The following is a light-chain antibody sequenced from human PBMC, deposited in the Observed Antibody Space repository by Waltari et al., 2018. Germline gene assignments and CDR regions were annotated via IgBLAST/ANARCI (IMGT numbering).Light chain of an antibody. J-gene: IGKJ1*01. CDR2: WAS. Sequence: DIVMTQSPDSLAVSLGERATINCKSSQTISYSSKHKNYLAWYQKKPGQPPRLLISWASSRESGVPDRFSGSGSGTDFTLTISSLQVEDVAIYYCQQYYSVPLTFGQGTKVGIK. V-gene: IGKV4-1*01. CDR1: QTISYSSKHKNY. CDR3: QQYYSVPLT.